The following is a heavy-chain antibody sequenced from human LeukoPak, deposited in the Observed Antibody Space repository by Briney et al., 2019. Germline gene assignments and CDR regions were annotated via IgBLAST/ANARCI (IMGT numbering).Heavy chain of an antibody. CDR3: ARYVWGSYPTFEDY. CDR1: GDSISSGYY. Sequence: SETLSLTCTVSGDSISSGYYWGWIRQPPGKGLEWVASVYHSGSTYYNPSLKSRVTVAVDASKNQFSLKLSSVTAADTAVYYCARYVWGSYPTFEDYWGQGTLVTVSS. V-gene: IGHV4-38-2*02. CDR2: VYHSGST. J-gene: IGHJ4*02. D-gene: IGHD3-16*02.